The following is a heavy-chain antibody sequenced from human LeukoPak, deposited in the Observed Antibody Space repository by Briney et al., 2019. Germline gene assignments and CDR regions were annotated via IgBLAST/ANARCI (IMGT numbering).Heavy chain of an antibody. Sequence: ASVKVSCKASGYTFTSYYMHWVRQAPGQGLEWMGIINPSGGSTSYAQKFQGRVTMTRDTPTSTVYMELSSLRSEDTAVYYCAREPNYYDSSGTNYYYYYMDVWGKGTTVTISS. CDR1: GYTFTSYY. CDR2: INPSGGST. D-gene: IGHD3-22*01. V-gene: IGHV1-46*01. CDR3: AREPNYYDSSGTNYYYYYMDV. J-gene: IGHJ6*03.